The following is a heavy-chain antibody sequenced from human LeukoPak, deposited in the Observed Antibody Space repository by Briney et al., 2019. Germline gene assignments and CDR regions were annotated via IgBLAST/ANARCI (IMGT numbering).Heavy chain of an antibody. Sequence: GASVKVSCKASGGTFSSYAISWVRQAPGQGLEWMGGIIPIFGTANYAQKFQGRVTITADESTSTAYMELRSLRSEDTAVYYCARDLNIVVVPAAMAQDAFDIWGQGTMVTVSS. CDR3: ARDLNIVVVPAAMAQDAFDI. V-gene: IGHV1-69*13. CDR2: IIPIFGTA. J-gene: IGHJ3*02. CDR1: GGTFSSYA. D-gene: IGHD2-2*01.